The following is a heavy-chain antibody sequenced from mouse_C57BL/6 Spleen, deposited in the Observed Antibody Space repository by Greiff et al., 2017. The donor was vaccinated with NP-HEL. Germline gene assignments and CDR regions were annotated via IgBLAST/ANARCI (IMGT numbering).Heavy chain of an antibody. CDR3: ARWEYYGSSPFDY. D-gene: IGHD1-1*01. CDR2: IYPGSGNT. V-gene: IGHV1-76*01. CDR1: GYTFTDYY. Sequence: VQLQQSGAELVRPGASVKLSCKASGYTFTDYYINWVKQRPGQGLEWIARIYPGSGNTYYNEKFKGKATLTAEKSSSTAYMQLSSLTSEDSAVYFCARWEYYGSSPFDYWGQGTTLTVSS. J-gene: IGHJ2*01.